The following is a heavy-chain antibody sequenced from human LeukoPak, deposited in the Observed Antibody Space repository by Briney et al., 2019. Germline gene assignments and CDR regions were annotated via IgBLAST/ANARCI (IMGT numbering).Heavy chain of an antibody. D-gene: IGHD2-15*01. CDR2: IHSIGGT. CDR1: GGSISDYY. CDR3: ARTTEGYCRGRSCYSYYYYMDV. J-gene: IGHJ6*03. V-gene: IGHV4-59*01. Sequence: SETLSLTCTVSGGSISDYYWTWIRQPPEKGLEWIGYIHSIGGTYYNPSLKSRVTISVDTSKNQFSLKLSSVTAADTAVYYCARTTEGYCRGRSCYSYYYYMDVWGKGTTVTVSS.